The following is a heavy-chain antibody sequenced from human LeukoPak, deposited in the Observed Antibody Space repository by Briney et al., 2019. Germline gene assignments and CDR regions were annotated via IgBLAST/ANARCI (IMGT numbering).Heavy chain of an antibody. D-gene: IGHD3-3*01. V-gene: IGHV3-48*04. CDR1: GFTFSTYS. CDR2: ISGSSGTI. J-gene: IGHJ4*02. Sequence: GGSLRLSCAASGFTFSTYSINWVRQAPGKGLEWVSYISGSSGTIYYADSVKGRFTISRDNAKNSLYLQMNSLRAEDTAVYYCARGVPYDSWSGPHYSDYWGQGTLVTVSP. CDR3: ARGVPYDSWSGPHYSDY.